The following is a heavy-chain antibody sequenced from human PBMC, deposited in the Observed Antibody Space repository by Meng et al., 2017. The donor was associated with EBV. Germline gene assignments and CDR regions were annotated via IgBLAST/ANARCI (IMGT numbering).Heavy chain of an antibody. J-gene: IGHJ4*02. D-gene: IGHD3-10*01. V-gene: IGHV1-69*01. Sequence: QGQLVQSAAEVKKPGSSVKVSCKTSGGPFRYYAISWVRQAPGQGLEWLGGFLPRLGAPNYAQKFHGRVKITADESTSTHYMDLSSLRSEDTAIYYCASESGRGYTPDYWGQGTLVTVS. CDR3: ASESGRGYTPDY. CDR1: GGPFRYYA. CDR2: FLPRLGAP.